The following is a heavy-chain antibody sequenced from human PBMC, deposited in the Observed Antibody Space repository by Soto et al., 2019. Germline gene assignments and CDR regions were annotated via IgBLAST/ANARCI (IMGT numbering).Heavy chain of an antibody. Sequence: QVQLVESGGGVVQPGRSLRLSCAASGFTFSSYAMHWVRQAPGKGLEWVAVISYDGSNKYYADSVKGRFTISRDNSKNPLYLQMNSLRAEDTAVYYCARGYDYVWGSYRDIPTVIGYWGQGTLVTVSS. CDR1: GFTFSSYA. D-gene: IGHD3-16*02. CDR2: ISYDGSNK. J-gene: IGHJ4*02. V-gene: IGHV3-30-3*01. CDR3: ARGYDYVWGSYRDIPTVIGY.